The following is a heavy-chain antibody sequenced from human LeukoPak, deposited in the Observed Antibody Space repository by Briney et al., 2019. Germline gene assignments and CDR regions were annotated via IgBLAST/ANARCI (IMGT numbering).Heavy chain of an antibody. CDR3: ASRWGYSFDH. Sequence: GGSLRLSCAASGISFSSYVMSWVRQAPGKGLEWVSVISDSGGTTYYADSVKGRFTISRDNSKSTLYLQMNSLRAEDTAIYYCASRWGYSFDHWGQGTLVTVSS. CDR2: ISDSGGTT. V-gene: IGHV3-23*01. J-gene: IGHJ4*02. D-gene: IGHD3-16*01. CDR1: GISFSSYV.